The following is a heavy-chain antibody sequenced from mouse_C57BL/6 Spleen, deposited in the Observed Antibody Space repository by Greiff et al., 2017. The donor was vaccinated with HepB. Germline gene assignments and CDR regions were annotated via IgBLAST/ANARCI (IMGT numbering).Heavy chain of an antibody. CDR3: AREPISYYFDY. Sequence: EVQLQESGPGLVKPSQSLSLTCSVTGYSITSGYSWNWIRQFPGNKLEWMGYISYDGSNNYNPSLKNRISITRDTSKNQFFLKLNSVTTEDTATYYCAREPISYYFDYWGQGTTLTVSS. V-gene: IGHV3-6*01. CDR1: GYSITSGYS. J-gene: IGHJ2*01. CDR2: ISYDGSN.